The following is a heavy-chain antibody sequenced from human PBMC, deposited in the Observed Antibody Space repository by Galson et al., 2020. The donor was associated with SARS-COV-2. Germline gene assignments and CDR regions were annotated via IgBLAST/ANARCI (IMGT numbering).Heavy chain of an antibody. Sequence: ASVKVSCKASGYIFKRFGITWVRQAPGQGLEWIGWISGYNDNTNYGQKFQGRVTMTTDTSTSTAYMELRSLRSDDTAVYYCVRDRSDPYCTGGACYRPENWFDPWGQGTLVTVSA. CDR3: VRDRSDPYCTGGACYRPENWFDP. CDR1: GYIFKRFG. CDR2: ISGYNDNT. J-gene: IGHJ5*02. D-gene: IGHD2-8*02. V-gene: IGHV1-18*01.